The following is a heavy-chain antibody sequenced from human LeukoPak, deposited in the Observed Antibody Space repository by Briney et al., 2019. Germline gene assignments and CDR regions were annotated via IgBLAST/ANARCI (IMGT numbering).Heavy chain of an antibody. CDR3: ARGGDDYVWGSYRPYLLFDY. Sequence: SETLSLTCTVSGGSISSYYWSWIRQPPGKGLEWIGYIYYSGSTNYNPSLKSRVTISVDTSKNQSSLKLSSVTAADTAVYYCARGGDDYVWGSYRPYLLFDYWGQGTLVTVSS. V-gene: IGHV4-59*01. CDR1: GGSISSYY. D-gene: IGHD3-16*02. CDR2: IYYSGST. J-gene: IGHJ4*02.